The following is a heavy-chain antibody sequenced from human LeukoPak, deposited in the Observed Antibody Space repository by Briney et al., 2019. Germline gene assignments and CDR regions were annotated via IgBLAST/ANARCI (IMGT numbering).Heavy chain of an antibody. CDR1: GGSISSSSYY. D-gene: IGHD2-2*01. CDR2: IYYSGST. J-gene: IGHJ6*03. CDR3: ARTTEGYCSSTRCYGFDYYYYMDV. Sequence: SETLSLICTVSGGSISSSSYYWGWIRQPPGKGLEWIGNIYYSGSTYYNPSLKSRVTISVDTSKNQFSLKLSSVTAADTAVYYCARTTEGYCSSTRCYGFDYYYYMDVWGKGTTVTISS. V-gene: IGHV4-39*07.